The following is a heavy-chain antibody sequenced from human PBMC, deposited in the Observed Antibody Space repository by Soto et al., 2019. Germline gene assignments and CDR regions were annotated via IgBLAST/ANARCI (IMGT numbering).Heavy chain of an antibody. V-gene: IGHV4-34*01. CDR1: GSSFSGYY. CDR3: AGYEYGNSLYGVDV. Sequence: PSETLSLTCIVSGSSFSGYYWSWIRQTPGMGLEWIGEVDHRGSTTYNPSLKNRASISIDSSKNLFSLELTSVTAADTALYFCAGYEYGNSLYGVDVWGQGTRVTVSS. CDR2: VDHRGST. D-gene: IGHD1-7*01. J-gene: IGHJ6*02.